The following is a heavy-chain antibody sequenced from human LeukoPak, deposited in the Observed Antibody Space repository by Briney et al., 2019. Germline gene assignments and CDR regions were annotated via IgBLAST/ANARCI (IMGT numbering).Heavy chain of an antibody. D-gene: IGHD6-6*01. CDR3: AKDRWRDGSSSFDN. CDR1: GYTFTSYS. CDR2: ISTYNGNT. V-gene: IGHV1-18*01. J-gene: IGHJ4*02. Sequence: ASVKVSCKASGYTFTSYSINWVRQAPGQGLEWMGWISTYNGNTNYAQKLQGRVTMTTDTSTSTAYMELRSLRSDDTAVYYCAKDRWRDGSSSFDNWGPGTLVTVSS.